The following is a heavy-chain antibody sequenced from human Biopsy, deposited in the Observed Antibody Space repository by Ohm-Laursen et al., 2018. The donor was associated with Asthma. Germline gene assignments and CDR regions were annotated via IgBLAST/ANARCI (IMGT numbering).Heavy chain of an antibody. CDR3: ARGWNCGGDCYSLDS. CDR1: GGSVSSGSYY. CDR2: ISYSGST. Sequence: SETLSLTCTVSGGSVSSGSYYWSWIRQPPGKGLAWVSYISYSGSTDYNPSLKSRLTISMDTSKNQFSLKLSSVTAADTAVYYCARGWNCGGDCYSLDSWGQGTLVTVSS. V-gene: IGHV4-61*01. J-gene: IGHJ4*02. D-gene: IGHD2-21*02.